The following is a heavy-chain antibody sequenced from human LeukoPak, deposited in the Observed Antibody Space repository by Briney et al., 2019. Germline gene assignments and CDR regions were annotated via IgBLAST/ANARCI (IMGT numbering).Heavy chain of an antibody. J-gene: IGHJ4*02. D-gene: IGHD5-12*01. Sequence: QSGGSLRLSCATSGFTFGSYWMTWVRQPPGKGLEWVAVISYDGSNKYYADSVKGRFTISRDNSKNTLYLQMNSLRAEDTAVYYCARGPSKWLLLYYFDYWGQGTLSPSPQ. CDR1: GFTFGSYW. CDR3: ARGPSKWLLLYYFDY. V-gene: IGHV3-30*03. CDR2: ISYDGSNK.